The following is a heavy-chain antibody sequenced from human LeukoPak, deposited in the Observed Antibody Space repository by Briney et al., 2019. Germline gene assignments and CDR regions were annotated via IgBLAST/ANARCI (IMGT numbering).Heavy chain of an antibody. J-gene: IGHJ6*03. CDR1: GYTFTGYY. V-gene: IGHV1-2*02. CDR2: INPNSGGT. D-gene: IGHD1-14*01. Sequence: GASVKVSCKASGYTFTGYYMHWVRQAPGQGLEWMGWINPNSGGTNYAQKFQGRVTMTRDTSISTAYMELSRLRSDDTAVYYCARDFALTGYYYYMDVWGKGTTVTVSS. CDR3: ARDFALTGYYYYMDV.